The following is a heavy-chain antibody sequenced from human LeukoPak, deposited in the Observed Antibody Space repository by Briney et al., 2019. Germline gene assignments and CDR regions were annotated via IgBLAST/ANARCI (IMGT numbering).Heavy chain of an antibody. Sequence: SETLSLTCTVSGGSISSGGYYWSWIRQHPGKGLGWIGYIYYSGSTYYNPSLKSRVTISVDTSKNQFSLKLSSVTAADTAVYYCARAPGSGSEWFDPWGQGTLVTVSS. CDR1: GGSISSGGYY. J-gene: IGHJ5*02. CDR2: IYYSGST. CDR3: ARAPGSGSEWFDP. D-gene: IGHD3-10*01. V-gene: IGHV4-31*03.